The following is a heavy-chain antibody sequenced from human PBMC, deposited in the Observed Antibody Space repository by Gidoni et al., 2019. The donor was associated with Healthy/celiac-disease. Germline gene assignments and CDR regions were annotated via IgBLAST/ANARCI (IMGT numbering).Heavy chain of an antibody. D-gene: IGHD2-2*01. V-gene: IGHV3-30-3*01. CDR1: GSTFSSYA. CDR3: ARDRSIVVVPGWFDP. CDR2: ISYDGSNK. J-gene: IGHJ5*02. Sequence: QVQLVESGGGVVQPGRSLRLSCAASGSTFSSYAMHWVRQAPGKGLEWVAVISYDGSNKYYADSVKGRFTISRDNSKNTLYLQMNSLRAEDTAVYYCARDRSIVVVPGWFDPWGQGTLVTVSS.